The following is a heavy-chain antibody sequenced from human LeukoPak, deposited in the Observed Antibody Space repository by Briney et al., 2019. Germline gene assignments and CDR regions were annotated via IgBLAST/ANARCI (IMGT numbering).Heavy chain of an antibody. CDR2: IKQDGSEK. V-gene: IGHV3-7*01. CDR1: GFTFSNYW. J-gene: IGHJ3*02. D-gene: IGHD2-15*01. CDR3: AQEAARYGYDAFDI. Sequence: GGSLRLSCVASGFTFSNYWMNWVRQAPGKGLEWVANIKQDGSEKYYVDSVKGRFTISRDNAKNSLYLQMNSLRAEDTAVYYCAQEAARYGYDAFDIWGQGTMVTVSS.